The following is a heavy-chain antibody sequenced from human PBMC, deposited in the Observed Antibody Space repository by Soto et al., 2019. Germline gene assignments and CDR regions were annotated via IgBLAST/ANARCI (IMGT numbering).Heavy chain of an antibody. CDR3: ARVGGVAPRTFDY. D-gene: IGHD3-16*01. Sequence: SETLSLTCTVSGGSISPFYWSWVRQPPGKGLEWIGYLYYSDNTNYNPSLKSRVTISVDASKNQVSLRLTSVTAADTAVYYCARVGGVAPRTFDYWGQGTVVTVSS. CDR2: LYYSDNT. J-gene: IGHJ4*02. CDR1: GGSISPFY. V-gene: IGHV4-59*01.